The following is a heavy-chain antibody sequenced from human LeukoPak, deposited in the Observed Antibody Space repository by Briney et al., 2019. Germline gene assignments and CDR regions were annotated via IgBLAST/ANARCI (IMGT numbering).Heavy chain of an antibody. Sequence: GGSLRLSCAASGFTFDDYGMSWVRQAPGKGLEWVSGINWNGGSTGYADSVKGRFTISRDNAKNSLYLQMNSLRAEDTALYYCARDGEYSGYAVLGYYYYYMDVWGKGTTVTVSS. CDR3: ARDGEYSGYAVLGYYYYYMDV. V-gene: IGHV3-20*04. CDR2: INWNGGST. J-gene: IGHJ6*03. CDR1: GFTFDDYG. D-gene: IGHD5-12*01.